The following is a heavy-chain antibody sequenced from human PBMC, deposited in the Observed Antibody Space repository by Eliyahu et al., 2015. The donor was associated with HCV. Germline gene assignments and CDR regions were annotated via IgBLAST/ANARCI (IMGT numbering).Heavy chain of an antibody. CDR1: GFTFSNAW. CDR2: IYSKTEGGTT. CDR3: TTYNRPTGTVHQH. V-gene: IGHV3-15*02. Sequence: EVQLVESGGALVKPGGSLRLSCAASGFTFSNAWMNWVRQAPGKGLEWVGLIYSKTEGGTTLYATPVKGRFTISRDDSKNTLYLQMNSLKTEDTAVYYCTTYNRPTGTVHQHWGQGTLVTVS. J-gene: IGHJ1*01. D-gene: IGHD1-1*01.